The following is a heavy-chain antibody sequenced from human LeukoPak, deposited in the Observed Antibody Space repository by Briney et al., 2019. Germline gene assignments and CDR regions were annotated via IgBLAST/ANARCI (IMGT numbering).Heavy chain of an antibody. CDR2: FYHSGSA. CDR1: GDSISSNYW. V-gene: IGHV4-4*02. Sequence: SGTLSLTCAVSGDSISSNYWWTWVRQSPGKGLEWIGEFYHSGSANYNPSLKSRVTISVDKSKNQFSLKLTSVTAADTAVYYCARLVPWSGYAFDIWGQGTMVTVSS. J-gene: IGHJ3*02. CDR3: ARLVPWSGYAFDI. D-gene: IGHD3-3*01.